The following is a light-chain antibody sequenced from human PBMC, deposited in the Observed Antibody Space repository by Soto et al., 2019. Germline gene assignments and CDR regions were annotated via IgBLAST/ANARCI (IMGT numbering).Light chain of an antibody. CDR3: QQRATWPT. V-gene: IGKV3-11*01. CDR2: DAS. CDR1: HSVSNY. J-gene: IGKJ1*01. Sequence: EIVLTQSPATLSLSPGERATLSCRASHSVSNYLAWYQHKPGQAPRLLIYDASNRATGIPARFSGSGSGTDFTLTINSLEPEDFAVYYCQQRATWPTFGQGTKVEVK.